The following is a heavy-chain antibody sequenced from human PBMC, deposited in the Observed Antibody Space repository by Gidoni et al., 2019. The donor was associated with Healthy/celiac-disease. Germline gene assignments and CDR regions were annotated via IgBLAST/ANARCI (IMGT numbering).Heavy chain of an antibody. CDR2: IYSGGST. CDR3: ARGSKVGATPHPFDY. V-gene: IGHV3-66*01. Sequence: EVQLVESGGGLVQPGGSLRLSCAASGFTVSSNYMSWVRQAPGKGLEWVSVIYSGGSTYYADSVKGRFTISRDNSKNTLYLQMNSLRAEDTAVYYCARGSKVGATPHPFDYWGQGTLVTVSS. CDR1: GFTVSSNY. D-gene: IGHD1-26*01. J-gene: IGHJ4*02.